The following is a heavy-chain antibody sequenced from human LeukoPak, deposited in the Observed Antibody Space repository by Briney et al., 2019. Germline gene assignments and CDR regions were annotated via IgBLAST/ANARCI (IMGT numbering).Heavy chain of an antibody. Sequence: PSETLSLTCAVYGGSLSGYYWSWIRQPPGKGLEWIGEINHSGSTNYNPSLKSRVTISVDTSKNQFSLKLSSVTAADTAVYYCARGRVRGARLRCGMDVWGQGTTVTVSS. CDR1: GGSLSGYY. CDR2: INHSGST. D-gene: IGHD3-10*01. CDR3: ARGRVRGARLRCGMDV. J-gene: IGHJ6*02. V-gene: IGHV4-34*01.